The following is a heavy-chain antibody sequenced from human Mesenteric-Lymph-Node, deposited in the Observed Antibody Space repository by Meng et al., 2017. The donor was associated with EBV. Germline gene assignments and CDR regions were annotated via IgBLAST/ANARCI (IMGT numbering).Heavy chain of an antibody. CDR2: ITSGDNT. CDR1: EFTFSSYG. CDR3: ANLDRGAVFDY. Sequence: VQLLESGGGLVQPGGSLSLSCAASEFTFSSYGMSWVCQAPGKGLECVSIITSGDNTYYADSVKGRFTVSRDNSKNTLYLQVNSLRVEDTAVYYCANLDRGAVFDYWGQGTLVTVSS. V-gene: IGHV3-23*01. D-gene: IGHD1-1*01. J-gene: IGHJ4*02.